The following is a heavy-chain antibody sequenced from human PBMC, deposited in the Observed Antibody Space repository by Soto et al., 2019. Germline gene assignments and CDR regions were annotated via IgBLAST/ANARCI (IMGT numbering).Heavy chain of an antibody. Sequence: QVQLVESGGGVVQPGRSLRLSCAASGFVFSNFAMHWVRQAPGMGLESVAAISYDGSNQYYADSVKGRFTISRDNSRNTLYMEMNRLRVEDTAVYYCAREMGGGYYETLDYWGQGTLVTVSS. J-gene: IGHJ4*02. V-gene: IGHV3-30-3*01. CDR2: ISYDGSNQ. CDR1: GFVFSNFA. CDR3: AREMGGGYYETLDY. D-gene: IGHD2-15*01.